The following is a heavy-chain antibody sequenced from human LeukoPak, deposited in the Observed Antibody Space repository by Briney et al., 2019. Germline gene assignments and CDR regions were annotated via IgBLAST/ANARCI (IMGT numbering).Heavy chain of an antibody. CDR3: ARDRKYYDFWSGYRTNPFDY. Sequence: GASVQASCKASGYTFTSYGISRVRQAPGQGLEWMGWISAYNGNTNYAQKLQGRVTMTTDTSTSTAYMELRSLRSDDTAVYYCARDRKYYDFWSGYRTNPFDYWGQGTLVTVSS. CDR2: ISAYNGNT. D-gene: IGHD3-3*01. CDR1: GYTFTSYG. J-gene: IGHJ4*02. V-gene: IGHV1-18*01.